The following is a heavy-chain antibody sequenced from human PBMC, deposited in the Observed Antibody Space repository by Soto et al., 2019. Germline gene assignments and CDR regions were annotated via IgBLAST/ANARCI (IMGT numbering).Heavy chain of an antibody. CDR1: GDSISSGGNY. J-gene: IGHJ6*02. CDR2: IDYSGNT. V-gene: IGHV4-31*03. CDR3: ARDRGEWEPLRVADNYAMDV. D-gene: IGHD3-16*01. Sequence: SETLSLTCTVSGDSISSGGNYWSWIRQHPGKGLEWIGYIDYSGNTYYNPSLKSRVTVSLDTSENQFSLHLRSVTAADTAVYYCARDRGEWEPLRVADNYAMDVWGQGTPVTVSS.